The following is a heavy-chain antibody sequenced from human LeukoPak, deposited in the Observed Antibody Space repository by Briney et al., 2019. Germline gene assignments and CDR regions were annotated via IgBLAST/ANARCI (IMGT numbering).Heavy chain of an antibody. CDR3: ATDLTRSGSYES. J-gene: IGHJ4*02. CDR1: GYTLTELS. D-gene: IGHD3-10*01. V-gene: IGHV1-24*01. Sequence: ASVNVSCTVSGYTLTELSMHWVRQAPGKGLEWMGGFDPEDGETIYAQKFQGRVTMTEDTSTDTAYMELSSLRSEDTAVYYCATDLTRSGSYESWGQGTLVTVSS. CDR2: FDPEDGET.